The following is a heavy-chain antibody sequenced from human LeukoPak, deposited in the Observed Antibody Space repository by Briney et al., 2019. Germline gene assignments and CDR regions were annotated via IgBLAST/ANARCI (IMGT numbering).Heavy chain of an antibody. J-gene: IGHJ4*02. Sequence: PGGSLRLSCAASGFTFSSYVMSWVRQAPGKGLEWVSSISVSGAGTYYADSVKGRFTISRDNSRNTLDLQMNSLRAEDTAVYYCARDYVWGSYRYSYWGQGTLVTVSS. CDR2: ISVSGAGT. CDR3: ARDYVWGSYRYSY. CDR1: GFTFSSYV. V-gene: IGHV3-23*01. D-gene: IGHD3-16*02.